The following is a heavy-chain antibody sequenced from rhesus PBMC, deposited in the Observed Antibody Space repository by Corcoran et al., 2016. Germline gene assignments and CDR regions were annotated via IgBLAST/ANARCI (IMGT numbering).Heavy chain of an antibody. Sequence: QVQLQESGPGLVKPSATLSLTCAVSGASIRSYWWSWIRQPPGKGLEWIGEINGNSGSTYYNPSLKSRVTISKDASKNQFSLKLSSVTAADTAVYYCARVIAAAGIFDYWGQGVLVTVSS. D-gene: IGHD6-25*01. CDR3: ARVIAAAGIFDY. CDR2: INGNSGST. J-gene: IGHJ4*01. CDR1: GASIRSYW. V-gene: IGHV4-80*01.